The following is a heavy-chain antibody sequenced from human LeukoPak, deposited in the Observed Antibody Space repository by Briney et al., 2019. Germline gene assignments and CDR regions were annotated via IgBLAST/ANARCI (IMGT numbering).Heavy chain of an antibody. V-gene: IGHV4-38-2*02. D-gene: IGHD2-2*01. CDR3: ARVAVVVPAARLRFDP. J-gene: IGHJ5*02. CDR1: GYSISSGYY. CDR2: IYHSGST. Sequence: SETLCLTCTVSGYSISSGYYWGWIRQPPGKGLEWIGSIYHSGSTYYNPSLKSRVTISVDTSKNQFSLKLSSVTAADTAVYYCARVAVVVPAARLRFDPWGQGTLVTVSS.